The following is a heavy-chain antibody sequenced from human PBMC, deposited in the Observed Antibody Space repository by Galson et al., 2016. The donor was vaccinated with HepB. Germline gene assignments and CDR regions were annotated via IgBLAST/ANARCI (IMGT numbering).Heavy chain of an antibody. CDR2: ILPIFGSA. Sequence: SVKVSCKASGGSFSSYAISWVRQAPGQGLVWMGGILPIFGSATYAQKFQGRVTITAEESTSTAYMDLSRLTSEDTAVYYCATPVDYYNSSNYFSWGQGTLVTVAS. J-gene: IGHJ4*02. D-gene: IGHD3-22*01. CDR1: GGSFSSYA. V-gene: IGHV1-69*13. CDR3: ATPVDYYNSSNYFS.